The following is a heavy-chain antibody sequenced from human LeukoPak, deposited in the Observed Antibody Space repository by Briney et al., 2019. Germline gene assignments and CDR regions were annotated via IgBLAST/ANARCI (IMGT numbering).Heavy chain of an antibody. CDR3: AKEWQGGIAAAGTRIEGDY. J-gene: IGHJ4*02. CDR2: IKQDGSEK. Sequence: GGSLRLSCAVSGFSVSGYWMTWVRQAPGKGLEWVANIKQDGSEKNYVDSVKGRFTISRDNAENSLFLQMNSLRVEDTAVYYCAKEWQGGIAAAGTRIEGDYWGQGTLVAVSS. V-gene: IGHV3-7*01. CDR1: GFSVSGYW. D-gene: IGHD6-13*01.